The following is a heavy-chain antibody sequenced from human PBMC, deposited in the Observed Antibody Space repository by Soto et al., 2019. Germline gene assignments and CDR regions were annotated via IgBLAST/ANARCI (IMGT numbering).Heavy chain of an antibody. CDR1: GFTFSSYG. Sequence: QVQLVESGGGEVQPGRSLRLSCAASGFTFSSYGMHWVRQAPGKGLEWVAVIWYDGSNKYYADSVKGRFTISRDNSKNTLYLQMNSLRAEDTAVYYCARALGVYCGGDCALDYWGQGTLVTVSS. V-gene: IGHV3-33*01. CDR2: IWYDGSNK. CDR3: ARALGVYCGGDCALDY. D-gene: IGHD2-21*02. J-gene: IGHJ4*02.